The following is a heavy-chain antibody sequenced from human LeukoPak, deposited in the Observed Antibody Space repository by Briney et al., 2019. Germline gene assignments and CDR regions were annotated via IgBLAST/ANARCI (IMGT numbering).Heavy chain of an antibody. V-gene: IGHV3-48*03. CDR1: GFTFSSYE. J-gene: IGHJ4*02. Sequence: GGSLRLSCAASGFTFSSYEMNWVRQAPGKGLEWVSYISSSGSTIYYADSVKGRFTISRDNAKNSLHLQMNSLRAEDTAVYYCARDRVVVTAIQNRYFDYWGQGTLVTVSS. D-gene: IGHD2-21*02. CDR3: ARDRVVVTAIQNRYFDY. CDR2: ISSSGSTI.